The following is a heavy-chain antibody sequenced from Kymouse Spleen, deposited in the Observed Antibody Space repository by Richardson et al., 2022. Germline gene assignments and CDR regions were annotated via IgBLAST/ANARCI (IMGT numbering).Heavy chain of an antibody. CDR1: GFTFDDYA. Sequence: EVQLVESGGGLVQPGRSLRLSCAASGFTFDDYAMHWVRQAPGKGLEWVSGISWNSGSIGYADSVKGRFTISRDNAKNSLYLQMNSLRAEDTALYYCAKDGGSYGYYYYGMDVWGQGTTVTVSS. D-gene: IGHD1-26*01. V-gene: IGHV3-9*01. CDR2: ISWNSGSI. CDR3: AKDGGSYGYYYYGMDV. J-gene: IGHJ6*02.